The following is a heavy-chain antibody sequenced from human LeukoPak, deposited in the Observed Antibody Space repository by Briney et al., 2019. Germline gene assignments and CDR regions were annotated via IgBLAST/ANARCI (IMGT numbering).Heavy chain of an antibody. CDR3: ARDSDGRSDY. V-gene: IGHV3-7*05. J-gene: IGHJ4*02. Sequence: GVSLRLSCAASGFILNSYWMSWVRQAPGKGLEGVASIKQGGSEKFYADVLKGRFTHQGNSHKKPLYLQMNSLRAEDSAVYYCARDSDGRSDYWGQGTLVTVS. D-gene: IGHD3/OR15-3a*01. CDR1: GFILNSYW. CDR2: IKQGGSEK.